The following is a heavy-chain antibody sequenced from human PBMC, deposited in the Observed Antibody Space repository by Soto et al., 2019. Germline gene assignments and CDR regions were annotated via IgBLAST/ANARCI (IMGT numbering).Heavy chain of an antibody. CDR2: ISAYGTST. V-gene: IGHV1-18*01. Sequence: GASVRVSCKPSSYVFTGFGITWVLRSRLQGLEWMGCISAYGTSTNYPHKFQGRVTMTTDTSTSTAYMELRGLQSDETAVYYCVRPLRYSSSDSCFHWFATWGQGALVTVS. CDR1: SYVFTGFG. D-gene: IGHD2-2*01. J-gene: IGHJ5*02. CDR3: VRPLRYSSSDSCFHWFAT.